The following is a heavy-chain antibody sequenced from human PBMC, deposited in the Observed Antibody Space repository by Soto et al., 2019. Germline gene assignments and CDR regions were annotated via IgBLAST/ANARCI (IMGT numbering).Heavy chain of an antibody. D-gene: IGHD3-10*01. V-gene: IGHV3-13*01. Sequence: EVQLVESGGGLVQPGGSLRLSCAASGFTFSSYDMHWVRQATGKGLEWVSAIGTAGDTYYPGSVKGRFTISRENAKNSLYLQMNSLRAGDTAVYYCARAQSYYYYGSGSYEAFDILGQGTMVTVSS. CDR3: ARAQSYYYYGSGSYEAFDI. CDR2: IGTAGDT. CDR1: GFTFSSYD. J-gene: IGHJ3*02.